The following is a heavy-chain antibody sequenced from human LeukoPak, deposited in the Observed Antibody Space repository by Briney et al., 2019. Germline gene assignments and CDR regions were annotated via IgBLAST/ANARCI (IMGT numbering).Heavy chain of an antibody. CDR2: ISTYNGDT. Sequence: GASAKVSCKASGYTFTNYYVHWVRQAPGQGLEWMGWISTYNGDTNYAQKFQGRVTMTTDTSTSTAYMELRSLRSDDTAVYYCARDGYYRHFDYWGQGTLVTVSS. CDR1: GYTFTNYY. V-gene: IGHV1-18*04. D-gene: IGHD3-22*01. CDR3: ARDGYYRHFDY. J-gene: IGHJ4*02.